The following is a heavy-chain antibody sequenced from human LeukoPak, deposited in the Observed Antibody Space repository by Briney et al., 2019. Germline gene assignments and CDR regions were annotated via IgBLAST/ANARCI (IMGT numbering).Heavy chain of an antibody. CDR2: ISPDGNLE. D-gene: IGHD1/OR15-1a*01. J-gene: IGHJ4*02. Sequence: GRSLRLSCAASGFTFTTFGIHGVCQAPGKGLEWVAAISPDGNLEYYTDSVKGRFTISRDISKNMIYLQMSSLRGEDSALYYCAKINNNDDYWGQGTLVTVSS. V-gene: IGHV3-30*18. CDR3: AKINNNDDY. CDR1: GFTFTTFG.